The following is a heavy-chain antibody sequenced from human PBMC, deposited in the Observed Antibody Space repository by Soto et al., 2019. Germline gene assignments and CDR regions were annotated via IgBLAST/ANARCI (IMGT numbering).Heavy chain of an antibody. Sequence: QVQLQQWGAGLLKPSETLSLTCAVYGGSFSGYYWSWIRQPPGKGLEWIGEINHSGSTNYNPSLKSRVTISVDTSKNSCSLKLSSVTAADTAVYSCARLTQSGYFDYWGQGTLVTVSS. D-gene: IGHD3-9*01. J-gene: IGHJ4*02. CDR3: ARLTQSGYFDY. CDR2: INHSGST. CDR1: GGSFSGYY. V-gene: IGHV4-34*01.